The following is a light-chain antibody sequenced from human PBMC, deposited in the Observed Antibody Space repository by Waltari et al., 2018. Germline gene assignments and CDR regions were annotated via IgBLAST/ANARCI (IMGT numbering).Light chain of an antibody. CDR1: PSVSRF. Sequence: SCRARPSVSRFLAWYQQKPGQAPRLLIYGASTRATGIPDRFSGSGSGTDFSLTISRLEPEDFAVYYCQKYDRLPATFGQGTKVEIK. CDR3: QKYDRLPAT. CDR2: GAS. V-gene: IGKV3-20*01. J-gene: IGKJ1*01.